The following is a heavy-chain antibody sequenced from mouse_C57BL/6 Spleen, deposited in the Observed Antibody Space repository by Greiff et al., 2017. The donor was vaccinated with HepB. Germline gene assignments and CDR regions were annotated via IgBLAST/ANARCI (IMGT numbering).Heavy chain of an antibody. V-gene: IGHV5-9*01. Sequence: EVQLVESGGGLVKPGGSLKLSCAASGFTFSSYTMSWVRQTPEKRLEWVATISGGGGNTYYPDSVKGRFTISGDNAKNTLYLQMSSLRSEDTALYYCARQEIYYYGGYAMDYWGQGTSVTVSS. D-gene: IGHD1-1*01. CDR1: GFTFSSYT. CDR2: ISGGGGNT. CDR3: ARQEIYYYGGYAMDY. J-gene: IGHJ4*01.